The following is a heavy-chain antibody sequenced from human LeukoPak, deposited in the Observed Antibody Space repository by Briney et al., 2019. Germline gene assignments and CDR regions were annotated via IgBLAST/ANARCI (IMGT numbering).Heavy chain of an antibody. Sequence: ASVKVSCKVSGYTLTELSMHWVRQAPGRGLEWMGGFDPEDGETIYAQKFQGRVTMTEDTSTDTAYMELSSLRSEDTAVYYSATGGPTGSGSYYVPLYYFDYWGQGTLVTVSS. CDR2: FDPEDGET. J-gene: IGHJ4*02. CDR3: ATGGPTGSGSYYVPLYYFDY. V-gene: IGHV1-24*01. CDR1: GYTLTELS. D-gene: IGHD3-10*01.